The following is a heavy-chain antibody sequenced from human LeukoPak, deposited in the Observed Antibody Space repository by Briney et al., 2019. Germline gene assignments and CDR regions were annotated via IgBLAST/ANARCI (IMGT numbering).Heavy chain of an antibody. CDR1: GYTFTGYY. CDR3: ARAGGSWYGAWAY. CDR2: INPNSGGT. D-gene: IGHD6-13*01. V-gene: IGHV1-2*02. J-gene: IGHJ4*02. Sequence: ASVKVSCKASGYTFTGYYMHWVRQAPGQGLEWMGWINPNSGGTNYAQKFQGRVTMTRDTSNSTAYMELSRLRTDDTAVYYCARAGGSWYGAWAYWGQGTLVTVSS.